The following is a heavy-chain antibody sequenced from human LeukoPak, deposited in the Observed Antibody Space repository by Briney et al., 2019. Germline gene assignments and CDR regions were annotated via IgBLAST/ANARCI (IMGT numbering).Heavy chain of an antibody. J-gene: IGHJ4*02. D-gene: IGHD5-12*01. CDR1: GDPISSYSDY. CDR2: IYHSGST. Sequence: SETLSLTCTVSGDPISSYSDYKWTWIRRPPGKGLEWIGYIYHSGSTNYNPSLKSRVTISVDTSRNQFSLKLTSVTAADTAVYYCAREYSAFDYWGQGTLVTVSS. CDR3: AREYSAFDY. V-gene: IGHV4-61*08.